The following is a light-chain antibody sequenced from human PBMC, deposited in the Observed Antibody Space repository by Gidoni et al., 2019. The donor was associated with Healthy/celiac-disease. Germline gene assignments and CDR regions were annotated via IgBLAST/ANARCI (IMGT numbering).Light chain of an antibody. CDR3: QQYYSTPVT. CDR1: QSVLYSSNNKNY. V-gene: IGKV4-1*01. J-gene: IGKJ1*01. Sequence: DIVMTQSPDSLAVSLGERATINCKSSQSVLYSSNNKNYLAWYQQKPGQPPKLLIYWASTRESGVPARFSGSGSGTDFTLTISSLQAEDLAVYYCQQYYSTPVTFGQGTKVEIK. CDR2: WAS.